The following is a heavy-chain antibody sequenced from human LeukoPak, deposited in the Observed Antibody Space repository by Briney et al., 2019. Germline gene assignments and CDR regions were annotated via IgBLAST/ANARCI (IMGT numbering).Heavy chain of an antibody. V-gene: IGHV4-59*01. CDR2: IYYSGST. Sequence: SETLSLTCSVSGGSISSYYWSWIRQPPGKGLEWIGYIYYSGSTNYNPSLKSRVTISVDTSKNQFSLKLSSVTAADTAVYYCAREIVGATLHYYYYMDVWGKGTTVTVSS. CDR1: GGSISSYY. D-gene: IGHD1-26*01. CDR3: AREIVGATLHYYYYMDV. J-gene: IGHJ6*03.